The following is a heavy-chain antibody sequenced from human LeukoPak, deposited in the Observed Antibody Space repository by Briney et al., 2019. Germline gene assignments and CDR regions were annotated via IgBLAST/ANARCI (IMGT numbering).Heavy chain of an antibody. CDR3: ARAIPSKYPDTSGHIIDY. CDR1: GYTFTSYD. D-gene: IGHD3-22*01. CDR2: MNPNSGNT. Sequence: AASVKVSCKASGYTFTSYDINWVRQATGQGLEWMGWMNPNSGNTGYAQKFQGRVTMTRNTSRSTAYMELSSLRSEDTAVYSGARAIPSKYPDTSGHIIDYWGQGTLVTVSS. V-gene: IGHV1-8*01. J-gene: IGHJ4*02.